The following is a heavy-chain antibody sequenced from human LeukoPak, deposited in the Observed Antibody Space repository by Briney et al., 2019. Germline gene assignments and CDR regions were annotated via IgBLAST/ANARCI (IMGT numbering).Heavy chain of an antibody. D-gene: IGHD5/OR15-5a*01. J-gene: IGHJ4*02. CDR1: GFAFSTYA. Sequence: GGSLRLSCAASGFAFSTYAMTWVRQAPAKGLQWVSTISTSGRATYYADSVEGRFTISRGNSKNTLYLQMNSLRADDTAVYYCAKARGSSVYEQFDYWGQGTQVTVSP. CDR2: ISTSGRAT. V-gene: IGHV3-23*01. CDR3: AKARGSSVYEQFDY.